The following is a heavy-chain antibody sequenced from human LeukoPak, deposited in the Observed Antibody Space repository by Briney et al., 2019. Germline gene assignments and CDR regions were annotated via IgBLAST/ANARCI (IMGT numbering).Heavy chain of an antibody. Sequence: GGSLRLSCAASGFTFDDYAMHWVRQAPGKGLEWVSGISWNSGSIGYADSVKGRFTISRDNAKNSLYLQMNSLRAEDMALYYCAKDPQRWLRSGTFFDYWGQGTLVTVSS. CDR3: AKDPQRWLRSGTFFDY. CDR1: GFTFDDYA. CDR2: ISWNSGSI. D-gene: IGHD5-24*01. J-gene: IGHJ4*02. V-gene: IGHV3-9*03.